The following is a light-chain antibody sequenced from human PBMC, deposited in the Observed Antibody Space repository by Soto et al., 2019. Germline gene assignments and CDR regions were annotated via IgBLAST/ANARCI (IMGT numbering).Light chain of an antibody. V-gene: IGKV1-5*03. Sequence: IQMTQSPSTLSASVGDRDAITCRASQSIGIWLAWYQQKPGKAPRFLIYKASSLESGVPSRFSGSGYGIEFTLTIDSLQLDDFATYYCHQYNDYSSTFGQGTKVEIK. J-gene: IGKJ1*01. CDR3: HQYNDYSST. CDR2: KAS. CDR1: QSIGIW.